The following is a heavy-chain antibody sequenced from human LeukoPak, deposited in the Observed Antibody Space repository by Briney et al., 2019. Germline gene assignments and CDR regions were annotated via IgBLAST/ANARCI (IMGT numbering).Heavy chain of an antibody. Sequence: PSETLSLTCTVSGGSISRYYWSWLRQPPGKGLGWIGYMYYSGSTNYNPSLKSRVTISVDTSKNQFSLKLSPVTAADTAVYYCARGGIGAAGPVGYWGQGTLVTVSS. CDR3: ARGGIGAAGPVGY. CDR1: GGSISRYY. J-gene: IGHJ4*02. V-gene: IGHV4-59*01. D-gene: IGHD6-13*01. CDR2: MYYSGST.